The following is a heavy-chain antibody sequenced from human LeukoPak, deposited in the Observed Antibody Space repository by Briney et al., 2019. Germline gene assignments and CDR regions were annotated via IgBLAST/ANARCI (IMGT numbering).Heavy chain of an antibody. V-gene: IGHV4-61*02. D-gene: IGHD2-21*02. CDR2: VYSSGRT. CDR1: GGSISSGSYY. Sequence: SETLSLTCTVSGGSISSGSYYWSWIRQPAGKGLEWIGRVYSSGRTNYNPSLKRPASISVDTSKNQFSLRLSSVTAADTVVYYCARGGYCGGDCYFYYWGQGTLVTVSS. J-gene: IGHJ4*02. CDR3: ARGGYCGGDCYFYY.